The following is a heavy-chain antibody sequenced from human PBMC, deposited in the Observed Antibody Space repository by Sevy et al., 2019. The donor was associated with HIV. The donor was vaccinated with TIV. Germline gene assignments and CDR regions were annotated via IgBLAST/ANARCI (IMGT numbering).Heavy chain of an antibody. V-gene: IGHV3-7*01. CDR1: GFTFSAYW. CDR2: LNQDGSEK. J-gene: IGHJ4*03. Sequence: GGSLRLSCAASGFTFSAYWMSWVRQAPGKGLEWVANLNQDGSEKYPVDSVKGRFTISRDNAKNSLYLQMNSLRVEDXXXXXXXXDAWRSLVNWGRGTVVTVSS. D-gene: IGHD6-6*01. CDR3: XXDAWRSLVN.